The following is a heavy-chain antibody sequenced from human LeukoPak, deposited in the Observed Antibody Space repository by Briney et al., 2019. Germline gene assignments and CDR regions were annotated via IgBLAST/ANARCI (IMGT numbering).Heavy chain of an antibody. V-gene: IGHV3-21*01. Sequence: GGSLRLSCAASGFTFSSNSMNWVRQAPGKGLEWVSSISSSSSYIYYADSVKGRFTISRDNAKNSLYLQMNSLRAEDTAVYYCARVHGSGRTDWFDPWGQGTLVTVSS. CDR3: ARVHGSGRTDWFDP. CDR2: ISSSSSYI. CDR1: GFTFSSNS. J-gene: IGHJ5*02. D-gene: IGHD3-10*01.